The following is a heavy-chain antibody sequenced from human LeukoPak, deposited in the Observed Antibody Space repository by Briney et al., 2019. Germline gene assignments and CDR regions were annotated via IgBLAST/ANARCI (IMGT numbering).Heavy chain of an antibody. V-gene: IGHV3-30-3*01. Sequence: PPGGSLRLSCAASGFTFSSYAMHWVRQAPGKGLEWVAVISYDGSNKYYADSVKGRFTISRGNSKSTVYLQMNSLRVEDAAVYYCSKDLTSDFGGDLDPWGQGTLVTVSS. CDR1: GFTFSSYA. CDR3: SKDLTSDFGGDLDP. CDR2: ISYDGSNK. J-gene: IGHJ5*02. D-gene: IGHD3-10*01.